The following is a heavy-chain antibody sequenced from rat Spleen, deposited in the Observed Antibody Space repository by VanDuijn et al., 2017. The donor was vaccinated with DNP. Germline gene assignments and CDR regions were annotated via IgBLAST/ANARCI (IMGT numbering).Heavy chain of an antibody. Sequence: EVQLVESGGGLVQPGNSLKLSCAASGFTFSDYAMAWVRQAPTKGLEWVASISTGGGSTYYLDSVKGRFTISRDNAKSTLYLQVNSLRSEDTATYYCTTGQLLDYWGQGVMVTVSS. V-gene: IGHV5S23*01. CDR1: GFTFSDYA. CDR2: ISTGGGST. D-gene: IGHD1-10*01. J-gene: IGHJ2*01. CDR3: TTGQLLDY.